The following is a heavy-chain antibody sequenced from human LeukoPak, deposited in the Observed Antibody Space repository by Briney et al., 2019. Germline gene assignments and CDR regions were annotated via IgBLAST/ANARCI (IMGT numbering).Heavy chain of an antibody. J-gene: IGHJ3*02. CDR2: IYSGGST. Sequence: QPGRSLRLSCAASGFTVSSNYMSWVRQAPGKGLEWVSVIYSGGSTYYADSVKGRFTISRDNSKNTLYLQMNSLRDEDTAVYYCARAPLSTAGASDIWGQGTMVTVSS. D-gene: IGHD4-17*01. CDR3: ARAPLSTAGASDI. CDR1: GFTVSSNY. V-gene: IGHV3-53*01.